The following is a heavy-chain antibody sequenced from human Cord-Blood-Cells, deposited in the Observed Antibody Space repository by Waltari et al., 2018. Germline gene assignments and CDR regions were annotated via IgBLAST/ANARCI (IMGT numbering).Heavy chain of an antibody. D-gene: IGHD2-8*02. CDR2: INPNSGGT. J-gene: IGHJ2*01. CDR3: ARVARYCTGGVCYWYFDL. Sequence: QVQLVQSGAEVKKPGASVKVSCKASGYTFTGYYMHWLRQAPGQGLEWMGRINPNSGGTNDAQKFQGRVTMTRDTSISTAYMELSRLRSDDTAVYYCARVARYCTGGVCYWYFDLWGRGTLVTVSS. V-gene: IGHV1-2*06. CDR1: GYTFTGYY.